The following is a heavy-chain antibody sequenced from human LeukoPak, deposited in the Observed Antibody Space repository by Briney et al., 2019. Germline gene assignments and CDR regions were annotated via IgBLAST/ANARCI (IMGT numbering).Heavy chain of an antibody. D-gene: IGHD2-2*01. V-gene: IGHV1-69*01. CDR1: GGTFSSYA. CDR3: ARVAQMPRLFDY. Sequence: SVKVSCKASGGTFSSYAISWVRQARGQGLEWMGGIIPIFGTANYAQKFQGRVTITADESTSTAYMELSSLRSEDTAVYYCARVAQMPRLFDYWGQGTLVTVSS. CDR2: IIPIFGTA. J-gene: IGHJ4*02.